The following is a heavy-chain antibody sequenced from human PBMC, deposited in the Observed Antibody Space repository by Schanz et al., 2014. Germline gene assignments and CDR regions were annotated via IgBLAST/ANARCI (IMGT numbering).Heavy chain of an antibody. V-gene: IGHV1-18*01. CDR2: ISPYNGNT. CDR1: GYTFISYG. J-gene: IGHJ1*01. Sequence: QVDLIQTGAEVGKPGASVKVSCKASGYTFISYGIKWVRQAPGQGLEWMGWISPYNGNTKYAQKVQARVTMTTDTSASTAYMELRSLRSDDTAVYYCAGATYSSSWYGGSEYFQHWGQGTLVTVSS. CDR3: AGATYSSSWYGGSEYFQH. D-gene: IGHD6-13*01.